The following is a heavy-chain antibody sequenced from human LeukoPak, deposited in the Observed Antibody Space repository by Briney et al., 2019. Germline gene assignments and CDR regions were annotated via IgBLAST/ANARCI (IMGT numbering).Heavy chain of an antibody. CDR3: VRVVTTLTTIQTPYWYFDL. Sequence: PGGSLRLSCAASGFTFSDYYMSWIRQAPGKGLEWVSYISSSSSYTNYADSVKGRFTISRDNAKNTLYLQMNSLRAEDTAVYYCVRVVTTLTTIQTPYWYFDLWGRGTLITVSS. V-gene: IGHV3-11*06. CDR1: GFTFSDYY. CDR2: ISSSSSYT. J-gene: IGHJ2*01. D-gene: IGHD4-17*01.